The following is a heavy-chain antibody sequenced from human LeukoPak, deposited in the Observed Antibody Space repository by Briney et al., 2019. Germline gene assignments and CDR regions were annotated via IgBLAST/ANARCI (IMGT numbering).Heavy chain of an antibody. Sequence: ASVKVSCXASGYTFTGYYMHWVRQAPGQGLEWMGRINPNSGGTNYAQRFQGRVTMTRDTSISTAYMELSRLRSDDTAVYYCARDNYGDYERDWFDPWGQGTLVTVSS. CDR2: INPNSGGT. J-gene: IGHJ5*02. CDR1: GYTFTGYY. CDR3: ARDNYGDYERDWFDP. D-gene: IGHD4-17*01. V-gene: IGHV1-2*06.